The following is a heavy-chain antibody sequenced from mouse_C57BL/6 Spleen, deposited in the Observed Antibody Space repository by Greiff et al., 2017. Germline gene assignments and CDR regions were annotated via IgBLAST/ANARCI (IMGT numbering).Heavy chain of an antibody. CDR3: AREDSPPWFAY. CDR1: GYTFTDYY. CDR2: INPNNGGT. V-gene: IGHV1-26*01. J-gene: IGHJ3*01. D-gene: IGHD2-12*01. Sequence: EVKLQQSGPELVKPGASVKISCKASGYTFTDYYMNWVKQSHGKSLEWIGDINPNNGGTSYNQKFKGKATLTVDKSSSTAYMELRSLTSEDSAVYYCAREDSPPWFAYWGQGTLVTVSA.